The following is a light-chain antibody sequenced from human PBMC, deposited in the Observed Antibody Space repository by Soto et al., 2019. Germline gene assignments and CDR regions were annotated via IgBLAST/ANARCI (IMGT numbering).Light chain of an antibody. CDR3: QVWDTSSDQGV. CDR2: DDS. CDR1: NVGSNS. V-gene: IGLV3-21*02. J-gene: IGLJ1*01. Sequence: SYELTQPPSVSVAPGQTATVTCGANNVGSNSVHWYQQKPGQAPVLVVYDDSDRPSGIPARFSGSNSGNTATLTISRVEAGDEADYYCQVWDTSSDQGVFGTGTKVTVL.